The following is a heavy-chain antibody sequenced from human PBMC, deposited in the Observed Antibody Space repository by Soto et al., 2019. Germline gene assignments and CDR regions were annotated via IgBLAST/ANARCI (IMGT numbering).Heavy chain of an antibody. CDR3: ARAGWLLYTLDY. CDR1: GGSISSSNW. V-gene: IGHV4-4*02. D-gene: IGHD3-9*01. CDR2: IYHSGST. Sequence: SETLSLTCAVSGGSISSSNWWSWVRQPPGKGLEWIGEIYHSGSTNYNPSLKSRVTISVDKSKNQFSLKLSSVTAADTAVYYCARAGWLLYTLDYWGQGTLVTVPS. J-gene: IGHJ4*02.